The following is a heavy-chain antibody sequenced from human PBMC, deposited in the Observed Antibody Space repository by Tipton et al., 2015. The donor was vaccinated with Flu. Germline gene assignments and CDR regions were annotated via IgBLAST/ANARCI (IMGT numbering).Heavy chain of an antibody. V-gene: IGHV3-7*01. Sequence: SLRLSCAASGFTFSDYWMDWLRQAPGKGLEWVANINQAESEKYTVDSVTGRFTISRDNAKNSLYLQMNSLRAEDTAVYYCTRALDYWGQGTPVTVSS. CDR3: TRALDY. CDR1: GFTFSDYW. J-gene: IGHJ4*02. CDR2: INQAESEK.